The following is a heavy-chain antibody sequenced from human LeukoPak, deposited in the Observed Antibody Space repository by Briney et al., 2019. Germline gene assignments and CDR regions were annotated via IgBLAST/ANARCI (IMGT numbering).Heavy chain of an antibody. CDR2: IWYDGSNK. CDR3: AGDRAAAASSDYYYYGMDV. V-gene: IGHV3-33*01. Sequence: GGSLRLSCAASGFTFSSYGIHWVRQAPGKGLEWVAVIWYDGSNKYYADSVKGRFTISRDNSKNTLSLQMNSLRAEDTAVYYCAGDRAAAASSDYYYYGMDVWGKGTTVTVSS. CDR1: GFTFSSYG. D-gene: IGHD6-13*01. J-gene: IGHJ6*04.